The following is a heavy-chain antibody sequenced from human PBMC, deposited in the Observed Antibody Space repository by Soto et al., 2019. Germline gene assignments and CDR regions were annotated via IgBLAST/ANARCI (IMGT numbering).Heavy chain of an antibody. D-gene: IGHD4-17*01. CDR3: ARLPKGTTVTA. J-gene: IGHJ4*02. Sequence: EVQLVESGGGLVQPGGSLRLSCAASGFTFSSYSMNWVRQAPGKGLEWVSYITSSSDTIYYADSVKGRFTISRDNAKHSLYLQMNSLGDEDTAVYYCARLPKGTTVTAWGQGTLVTVSS. V-gene: IGHV3-48*02. CDR2: ITSSSDTI. CDR1: GFTFSSYS.